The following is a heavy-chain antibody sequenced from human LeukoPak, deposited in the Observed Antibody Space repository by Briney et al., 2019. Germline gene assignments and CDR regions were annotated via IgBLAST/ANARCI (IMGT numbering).Heavy chain of an antibody. CDR1: GFTVSSNY. V-gene: IGHV3-53*01. CDR2: IYSGGST. Sequence: PGGSLRLSCAASGFTVSSNYMSWVRQAPGKGLEWVSVIYSGGSTYYADSVKGRFTISRDNSKNTLYLQMNSLRAEDTAVYYCAKGGPLGSGSSFLFYYYYYMDVWGKGTTVTISS. J-gene: IGHJ6*03. D-gene: IGHD3-10*01. CDR3: AKGGPLGSGSSFLFYYYYYMDV.